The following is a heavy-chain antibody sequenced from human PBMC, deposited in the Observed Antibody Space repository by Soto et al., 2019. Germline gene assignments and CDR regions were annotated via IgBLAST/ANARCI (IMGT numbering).Heavy chain of an antibody. D-gene: IGHD6-19*01. CDR3: ARGTGGSSAWRPLDR. CDR1: GFTFSSYA. CDR2: MSGSGGTT. Sequence: VRLSCAASGFTFSSYAMSWVRQAPGKGLEWVSIMSGSGGTTFYADSVKGRFTISRADSNNTVYLQMNSLRDEDTALYYCARGTGGSSAWRPLDRWGQGTLVTVSS. V-gene: IGHV3-23*01. J-gene: IGHJ5*02.